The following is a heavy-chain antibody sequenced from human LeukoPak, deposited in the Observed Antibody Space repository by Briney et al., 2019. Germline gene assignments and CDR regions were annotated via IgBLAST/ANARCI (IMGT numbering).Heavy chain of an antibody. V-gene: IGHV3-23*01. Sequence: GGSLRLSCAASGFTFSSYAMSWVRQAPGKGLEWVSAISGSGGSTYYADSVKGRFTISRDNSKNTLYLQMNSLRAEDTAVYYCANNLDKITVVRGPPSYYWGQGTLVTVSS. D-gene: IGHD3-10*01. J-gene: IGHJ4*02. CDR1: GFTFSSYA. CDR2: ISGSGGST. CDR3: ANNLDKITVVRGPPSYY.